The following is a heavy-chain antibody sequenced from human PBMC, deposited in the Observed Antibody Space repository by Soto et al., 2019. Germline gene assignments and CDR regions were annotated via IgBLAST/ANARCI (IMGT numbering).Heavy chain of an antibody. CDR1: GYPFIKYG. J-gene: IGHJ5*02. CDR3: ATSYDTGFDP. V-gene: IGHV1-18*04. CDR2: IKVDSGYT. Sequence: QLQLVQSAAEVKKPGASVRVSCKAYGYPFIKYGISWIRQAPEQGLEWMGWIKVDSGYTNYAQKFQGRVTMTADTSSDTAFLERRRRRLDDTAVYFCATSYDTGFDPWGQGTLVSVSS. D-gene: IGHD3-9*01.